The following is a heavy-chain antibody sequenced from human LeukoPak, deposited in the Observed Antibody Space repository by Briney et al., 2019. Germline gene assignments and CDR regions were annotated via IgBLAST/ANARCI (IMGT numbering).Heavy chain of an antibody. V-gene: IGHV4-61*05. J-gene: IGHJ6*02. CDR2: IYYSGST. CDR1: GGSISSSSYY. Sequence: PSETLSLTCTVSGGSISSSSYYWGWIRQPPGKGLEWIGYIYYSGSTNYNPSLKSRVTISVDTSKNQFSLKLSSVTAADTAVYYCARGGSGSYWSLGYYYYYYGMDVWGQGTTVTVSS. CDR3: ARGGSGSYWSLGYYYYYYGMDV. D-gene: IGHD1-26*01.